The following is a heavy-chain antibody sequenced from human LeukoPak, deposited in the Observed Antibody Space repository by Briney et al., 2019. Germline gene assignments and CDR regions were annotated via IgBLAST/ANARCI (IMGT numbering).Heavy chain of an antibody. CDR3: ARDYYGSGSFESDY. Sequence: GASVKVSCKASGYTFTGYYMHWVRQAPGQGLEWMGRINPNSGGTNYAQKFQGRVTMTRDTSISTAYMELSRLRSDDTAVYYCARDYYGSGSFESDYRGQGTLVTVSS. CDR1: GYTFTGYY. J-gene: IGHJ4*02. V-gene: IGHV1-2*06. CDR2: INPNSGGT. D-gene: IGHD3-10*01.